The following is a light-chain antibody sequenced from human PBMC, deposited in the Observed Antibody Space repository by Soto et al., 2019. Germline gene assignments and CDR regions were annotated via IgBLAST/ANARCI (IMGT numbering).Light chain of an antibody. J-gene: IGKJ5*01. CDR3: QQFNSYPIT. V-gene: IGKV1-13*02. CDR2: DAS. CDR1: QGISSA. Sequence: AIQLTQSPSSLSASVGDRVTITCRASQGISSALAWYQQKPGKGPKLLIYDASSLESGVPSRFSGRGSGTDFTLTISSLQPEDFATYYCQQFNSYPITFGQGTRLEIK.